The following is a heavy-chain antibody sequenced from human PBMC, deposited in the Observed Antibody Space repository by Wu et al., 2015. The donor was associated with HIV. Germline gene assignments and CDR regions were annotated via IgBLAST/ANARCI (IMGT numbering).Heavy chain of an antibody. CDR1: GYNFTVYH. CDR3: ARDRPIVVVPAVRTDVDY. V-gene: IGHV1-2*02. CDR2: INPNSGGT. D-gene: IGHD2-2*01. Sequence: QVQLVQSGAEVKKPGASVKVSCKPSGYNFTVYHIHWVRQAPGQGLEWMGWINPNSGGTNYAQKFQGRVTMTRDTSISTAYMELSRLRSDDTAVYYCARDRPIVVVPAVRTDVDYWGQGNPGPPSPQ. J-gene: IGHJ4*02.